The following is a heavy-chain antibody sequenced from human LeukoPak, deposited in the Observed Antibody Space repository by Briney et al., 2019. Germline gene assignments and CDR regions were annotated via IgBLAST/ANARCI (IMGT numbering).Heavy chain of an antibody. Sequence: SEALSLTCTVSGGSISSYYWSWIRHPAGKGLEWIGRIYTSGSTNYNPSLKSRVTMSVDTSKNQFSLKLTSVTAADTAVYYCARQPDSTGNSDYWGQGTLVTVSS. CDR2: IYTSGST. CDR3: ARQPDSTGNSDY. J-gene: IGHJ4*02. CDR1: GGSISSYY. D-gene: IGHD3-22*01. V-gene: IGHV4-4*07.